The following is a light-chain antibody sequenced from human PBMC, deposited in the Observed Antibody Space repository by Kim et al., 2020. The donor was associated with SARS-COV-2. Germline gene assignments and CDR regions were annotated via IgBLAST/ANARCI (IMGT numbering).Light chain of an antibody. CDR1: KLGDKY. V-gene: IGLV3-1*01. CDR3: QAWDSSTAV. Sequence: VSPGQTASITCSGDKLGDKYACWYQQKPGQSPVLVIYQDSKRPSGIPGRFSGSNSGNTATLTISGTQAMDEADYYCQAWDSSTAVFGTGTKVTVL. CDR2: QDS. J-gene: IGLJ1*01.